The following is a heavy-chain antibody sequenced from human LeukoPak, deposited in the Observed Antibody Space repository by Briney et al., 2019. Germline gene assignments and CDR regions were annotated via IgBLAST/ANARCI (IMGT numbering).Heavy chain of an antibody. CDR3: ARVGYGGTYYDK. J-gene: IGHJ4*02. D-gene: IGHD3-16*01. Sequence: GGSLRLSCAASGFTFSSYSMNWVRQAPGKRLEWVANIKEDGSEKYYVDSVKGRFTISRDNAKNSLYLQMNSLKAEDTAVYYCARVGYGGTYYDKWGQGTLVTVSS. CDR1: GFTFSSYS. V-gene: IGHV3-7*01. CDR2: IKEDGSEK.